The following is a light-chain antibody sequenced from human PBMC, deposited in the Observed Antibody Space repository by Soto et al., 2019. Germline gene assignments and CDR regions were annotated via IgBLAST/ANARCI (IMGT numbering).Light chain of an antibody. Sequence: QSALTQPPSVSGAPGQTVTISCSGTTPNIRNNAVNWYQQLPGKAPKLLVYYDDLLPSGVSGRFSGDKSGTSASLAISGLQFEDEADYYCAAWDDSLSGVVFGGGTKLTVL. CDR3: AAWDDSLSGVV. J-gene: IGLJ2*01. CDR2: YDD. V-gene: IGLV1-36*01. CDR1: TPNIRNNA.